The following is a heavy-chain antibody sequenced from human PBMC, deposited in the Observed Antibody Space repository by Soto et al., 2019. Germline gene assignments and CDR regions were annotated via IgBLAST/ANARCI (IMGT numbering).Heavy chain of an antibody. J-gene: IGHJ6*02. D-gene: IGHD6-13*01. CDR2: IYSGGST. CDR1: GLNIRSIY. CDR3: SREKGEAAAGRTVMDF. V-gene: IGHV3-53*01. Sequence: GGPHRHPSGASGLNIRSIYRRWVSQDNRKGLEWVSVIYSGGSTYYAHSVKGRFTISRDNSKNTLYLQMNSLRAEDTAVYYCSREKGEAAAGRTVMDFRLQGTTDTVSS.